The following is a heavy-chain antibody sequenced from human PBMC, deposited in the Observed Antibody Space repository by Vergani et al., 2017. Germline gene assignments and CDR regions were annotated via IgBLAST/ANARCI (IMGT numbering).Heavy chain of an antibody. Sequence: QVQLQESGPGLVKPSETLSLTCIVSNDPVSKTFYYWGWIRQTPGKGLDWIGSIYYSGSTYYNPSLESRVTMSVDTSKSQFSLKLSPVTAADTAVYYCTQHYAVVAARNWFDPSGQLSLVTVS. CDR3: TQHYAVVAARNWFDP. J-gene: IGHJ5*02. CDR2: IYYSGST. D-gene: IGHD2-15*01. V-gene: IGHV4-39*01. CDR1: NDPVSKTFYY.